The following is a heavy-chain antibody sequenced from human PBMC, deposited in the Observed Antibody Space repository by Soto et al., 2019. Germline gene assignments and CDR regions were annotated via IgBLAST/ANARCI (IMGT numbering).Heavy chain of an antibody. Sequence: QVQLVQSGAEVKKPGASVKVSCKASGYTFTSYSFSWVRQAPGQGLEWMGWINGYTGNTHYAQKFQGRVTMTTDTFTSTAYMELLTLISDDTAVYYCSRSWVTGKGGMDVWGQGTTVTVSS. CDR1: GYTFTSYS. D-gene: IGHD3-16*01. CDR2: INGYTGNT. CDR3: SRSWVTGKGGMDV. V-gene: IGHV1-18*01. J-gene: IGHJ6*02.